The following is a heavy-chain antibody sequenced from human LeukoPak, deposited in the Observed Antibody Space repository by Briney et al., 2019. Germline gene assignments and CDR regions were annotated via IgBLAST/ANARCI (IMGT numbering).Heavy chain of an antibody. J-gene: IGHJ4*02. Sequence: GGSLRLSCAASGFTVSSNYMSWVRQAPGKGLEWVSVIYSGGSTYYADSVKGRFTISRDNSKNTLYLQMNSLRAEDTAVYYCAREDSQTGDGDYWGQGTLVTVSS. CDR1: GFTVSSNY. D-gene: IGHD7-27*01. CDR2: IYSGGST. CDR3: AREDSQTGDGDY. V-gene: IGHV3-53*01.